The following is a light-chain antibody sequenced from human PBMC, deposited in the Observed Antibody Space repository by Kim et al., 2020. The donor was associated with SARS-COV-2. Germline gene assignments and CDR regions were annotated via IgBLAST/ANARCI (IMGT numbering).Light chain of an antibody. CDR3: ISYSTTTTWV. CDR1: SSDVGRFNL. V-gene: IGLV2-14*02. Sequence: GQSITISCTGNSSDVGRFNLVSWYQHHPDKAPKLLLFDVTERPSGISNRFSGSKSGNTASLTISGLQAEDEADYYCISYSTTTTWVFGGGTQLTVL. J-gene: IGLJ3*02. CDR2: DVT.